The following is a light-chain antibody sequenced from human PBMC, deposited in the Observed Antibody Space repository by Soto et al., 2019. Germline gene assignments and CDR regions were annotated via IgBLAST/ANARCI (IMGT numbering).Light chain of an antibody. CDR1: QSVRSN. CDR3: QQYNNWPPIT. Sequence: EIVMTQSPATLSVSPGERATFSCRSSQSVRSNLAWYQQKPGQAPRLLLYGASTRATGIPARFSGSGSGTEFTLTISSLQSEDFAVYYCQQYNNWPPITFGQGTRLEIK. J-gene: IGKJ5*01. V-gene: IGKV3-15*01. CDR2: GAS.